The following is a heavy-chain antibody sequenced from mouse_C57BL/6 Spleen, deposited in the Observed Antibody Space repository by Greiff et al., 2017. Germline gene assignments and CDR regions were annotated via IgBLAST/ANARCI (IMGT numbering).Heavy chain of an antibody. D-gene: IGHD3-2*01. V-gene: IGHV2-2*01. J-gene: IGHJ4*01. CDR3: ASTAPYAMDY. Sequence: QVQLQQSGPGLVQPSQSLSITCTVSGFSLTSYGVHWVRPSPGKGLAWLGVIWSGGSTDYNAAFISRLSISKDNSKSQVFFKMNSLQADDTAIYYCASTAPYAMDYWGQGTSVTVSS. CDR1: GFSLTSYG. CDR2: IWSGGST.